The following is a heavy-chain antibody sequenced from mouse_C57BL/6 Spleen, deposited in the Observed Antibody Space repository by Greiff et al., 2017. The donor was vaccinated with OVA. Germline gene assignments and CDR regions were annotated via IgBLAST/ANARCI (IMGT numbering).Heavy chain of an antibody. D-gene: IGHD1-1*01. CDR1: GYTFTSYW. J-gene: IGHJ3*01. V-gene: IGHV1-69*01. CDR2: IDPSDSYT. Sequence: VQLQQPGAELVMPGASVKLSCKASGYTFTSYWMHWVKQRPGQGLEWIGEIDPSDSYTNYNQKFKGKSTLTVDKSSSTAYMQLSSLTSEDSAVYYCARAGFYGSSGAWFAYWGQGTLVTVSA. CDR3: ARAGFYGSSGAWFAY.